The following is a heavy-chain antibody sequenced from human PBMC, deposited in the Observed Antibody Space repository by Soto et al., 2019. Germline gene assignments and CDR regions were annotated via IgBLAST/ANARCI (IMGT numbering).Heavy chain of an antibody. V-gene: IGHV1-69*01. CDR2: IIPIFGTA. CDR1: GGTFSSYA. Sequence: QVQLVQSGAEVKKPGSSVKVSCKASGGTFSSYAISWVRQAPGQGLEWMGGIIPIFGTANYAQKYQGRVTITADDSTSAAYEVISRISYEATVVYCCGREGIGRSSSWYDYWGQGTLVTVSS. J-gene: IGHJ4*02. CDR3: GREGIGRSSSWYDY. D-gene: IGHD6-13*01.